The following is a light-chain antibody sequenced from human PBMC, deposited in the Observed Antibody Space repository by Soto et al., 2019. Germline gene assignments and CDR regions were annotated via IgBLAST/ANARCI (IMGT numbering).Light chain of an antibody. Sequence: EIVLPQSPATLSVSPGERATLSCRASPSVSSNLAWYQQKPGQAPRLLIYGASTRATGIPARFSGSGSGTEFTLTISSLQSEDFAVDYCQQYNNWPPWTGGQGTKVEIK. CDR1: PSVSSN. CDR3: QQYNNWPPWT. J-gene: IGKJ1*01. CDR2: GAS. V-gene: IGKV3-15*01.